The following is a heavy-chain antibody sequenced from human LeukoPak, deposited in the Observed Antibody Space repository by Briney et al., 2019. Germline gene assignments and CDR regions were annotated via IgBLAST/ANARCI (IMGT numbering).Heavy chain of an antibody. Sequence: GGSLRPSCAASGFTFSSYGMHWVRPAPGKGLGWGAVISYDGSNKYYADSVKGRFTISRDNSKNTLYLQMNSLRAEDTAVYYCAKAGNGDYPYYFDYWGQGTLVTVSS. D-gene: IGHD4-17*01. CDR1: GFTFSSYG. V-gene: IGHV3-30*18. CDR2: ISYDGSNK. CDR3: AKAGNGDYPYYFDY. J-gene: IGHJ4*02.